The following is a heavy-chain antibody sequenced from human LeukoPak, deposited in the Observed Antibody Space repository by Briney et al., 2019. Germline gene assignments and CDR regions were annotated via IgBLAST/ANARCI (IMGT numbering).Heavy chain of an antibody. V-gene: IGHV1-24*01. CDR2: FDPEDGET. CDR1: GYTFTSYY. J-gene: IGHJ4*02. CDR3: ATSNRADYYDSSGPNDY. D-gene: IGHD3-22*01. Sequence: GASVKVSCKASGYTFTSYYMHWVRQAPGKGLEWMGGFDPEDGETIYAQKFQGRVTMTEDTSTDTAYMELSSLRSEDTAVYYCATSNRADYYDSSGPNDYWGQGTLVTVSS.